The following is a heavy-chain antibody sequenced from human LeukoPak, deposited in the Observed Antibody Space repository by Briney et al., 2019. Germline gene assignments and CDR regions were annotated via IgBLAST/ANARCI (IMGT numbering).Heavy chain of an antibody. CDR3: AKDFDTYSSSRPLDY. V-gene: IGHV3-30*02. CDR1: GFTFSSYG. Sequence: GGYLRLSCAASGFTFSSYGMHWVRQAPGKGLEWVAFIRYDGSNKYYADSVKGRFTISRDNSKNTLYLQMNSLRAEDTAVYYCAKDFDTYSSSRPLDYWGQGTLVTVSS. J-gene: IGHJ4*02. D-gene: IGHD4-11*01. CDR2: IRYDGSNK.